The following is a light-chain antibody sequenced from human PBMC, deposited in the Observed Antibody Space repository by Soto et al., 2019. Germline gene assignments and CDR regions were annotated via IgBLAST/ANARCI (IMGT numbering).Light chain of an antibody. CDR1: QDIGTY. CDR2: AAS. CDR3: QQAKHYPLT. Sequence: DIQMTQSPSSVSASVGDRVTITCRASQDIGTYLAWYQQKPGKAPKYLIYAASSLLSGVPSRFSGSGSGTDFTLTISSLQSEDFATYYCQQAKHYPLTFGGGTNVDIK. V-gene: IGKV1-12*01. J-gene: IGKJ4*01.